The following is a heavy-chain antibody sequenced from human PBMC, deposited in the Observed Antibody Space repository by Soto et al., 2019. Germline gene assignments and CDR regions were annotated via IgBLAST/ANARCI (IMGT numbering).Heavy chain of an antibody. CDR1: GYTFTGYY. CDR3: ARDYEDIVVVVAAQAPYYYGMDV. D-gene: IGHD2-15*01. V-gene: IGHV1-2*02. J-gene: IGHJ6*02. Sequence: ASVKVSCKASGYTFTGYYMHWVRQAPGQGLEWMGWINPNSGGTNYAQKFQGRVTMTRDTSISTAYMELSRLRSDDTAVYYCARDYEDIVVVVAAQAPYYYGMDVWGQGTTVTSP. CDR2: INPNSGGT.